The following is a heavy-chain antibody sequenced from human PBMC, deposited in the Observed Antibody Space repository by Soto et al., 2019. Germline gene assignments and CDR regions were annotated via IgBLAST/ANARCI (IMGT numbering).Heavy chain of an antibody. Sequence: QLQLQESGPGLVKPSETLSLTCTVSGGSISSSSYYWGWIRQPPGKGLEWIGSIYYSGSTYYNPSLKSRVTISVDTSKNQFSLKLSSVTAADTAVYYCARRLYGRYFDLWGRGTLVTVSS. CDR2: IYYSGST. CDR1: GGSISSSSYY. D-gene: IGHD4-17*01. J-gene: IGHJ2*01. V-gene: IGHV4-39*01. CDR3: ARRLYGRYFDL.